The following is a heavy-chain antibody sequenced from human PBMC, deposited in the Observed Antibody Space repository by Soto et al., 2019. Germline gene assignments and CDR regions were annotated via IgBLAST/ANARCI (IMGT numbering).Heavy chain of an antibody. CDR3: ARHAPYCSSTSHCAYGMDV. CDR1: GGSFSNSFYY. J-gene: IGHJ6*02. D-gene: IGHD2-2*01. V-gene: IGHV4-39*01. CDR2: ISSSGGT. Sequence: PSETLSLTCTVSGGSFSNSFYYWGWIRQPPGKGLEWIGSISSSGGTYDNPSLESRVTISVDMSKNQFSLKLSSVTAADTAVYYCARHAPYCSSTSHCAYGMDVWGQGTTVTVSS.